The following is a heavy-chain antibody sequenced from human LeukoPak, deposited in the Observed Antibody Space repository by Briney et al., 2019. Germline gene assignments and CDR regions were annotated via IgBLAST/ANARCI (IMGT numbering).Heavy chain of an antibody. CDR3: AKDPGYYGSGSYLN. CDR2: IKQDGSEK. Sequence: GGSLRLSCVASGFTFSGYWMTWVRQAPGKGLEWVANIKQDGSEKYYVDSVKGRFTISRDNAKNSLYLQMNSLRAEDTAVYYCAKDPGYYGSGSYLNWGQGTLVTVSS. V-gene: IGHV3-7*01. J-gene: IGHJ4*02. D-gene: IGHD3-10*01. CDR1: GFTFSGYW.